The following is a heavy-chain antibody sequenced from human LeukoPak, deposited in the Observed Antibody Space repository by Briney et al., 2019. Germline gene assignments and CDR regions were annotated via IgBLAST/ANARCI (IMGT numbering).Heavy chain of an antibody. CDR3: ARGRVSSSTWYSTYYYYFYMDV. D-gene: IGHD1-1*01. Sequence: PSETLSLTCTVSGGSISSSSYYWGWIRQPPGKGLEWIGSIYYSGSTYYNPSLKSRVTISVDTSKNQFSLKLRSVTAADTAVYFCARGRVSSSTWYSTYYYYFYMDVWGKRTTVTVSS. CDR2: IYYSGST. CDR1: GGSISSSSYY. V-gene: IGHV4-39*07. J-gene: IGHJ6*03.